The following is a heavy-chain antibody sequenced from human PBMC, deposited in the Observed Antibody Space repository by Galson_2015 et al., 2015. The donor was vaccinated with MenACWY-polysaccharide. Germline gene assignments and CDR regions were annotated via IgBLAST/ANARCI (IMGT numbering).Heavy chain of an antibody. V-gene: IGHV3-30-3*01. CDR1: GFTFSSYA. Sequence: SLRLSCAASGFTFSSYAMHWVRQAPGKGLEWVAVMSYDGSNKYYADSVKGRFTISRDNSKNTLYLQMNSLRADDTAVYYCARDGGEMATINFGYYFDYWGQGTLVTVSS. CDR3: ARDGGEMATINFGYYFDY. D-gene: IGHD5-24*01. J-gene: IGHJ4*02. CDR2: MSYDGSNK.